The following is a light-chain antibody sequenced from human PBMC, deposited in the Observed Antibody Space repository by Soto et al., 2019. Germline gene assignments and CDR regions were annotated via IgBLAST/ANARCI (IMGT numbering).Light chain of an antibody. J-gene: IGLJ3*02. Sequence: QSVLTQPASVSGSPGQTITISCTGTSSDVGGYNYVSWYQQHPGKAPTLVIYGVSYRPSGVSARFSGSKFQNTASLTISGLQAEDEADYYCQTWGTGIRVFGGGTKLTVL. V-gene: IGLV2-14*01. CDR3: QTWGTGIRV. CDR2: GVS. CDR1: SSDVGGYNY.